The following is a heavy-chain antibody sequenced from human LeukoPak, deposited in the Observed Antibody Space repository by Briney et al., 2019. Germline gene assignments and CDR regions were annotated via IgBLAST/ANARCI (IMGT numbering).Heavy chain of an antibody. CDR1: GYTLTELS. CDR2: FDPEDGET. Sequence: GASVKVSFKVSGYTLTELSMHWVRQAPGKGLEWMGGFDPEDGETTYAQKFQGRVTMTEDTSTDTAYMELSSLRSEDTAVYYCAPGLRAYCSGGSCYSNYWGQGTLVTVSS. CDR3: APGLRAYCSGGSCYSNY. V-gene: IGHV1-24*01. D-gene: IGHD2-15*01. J-gene: IGHJ4*02.